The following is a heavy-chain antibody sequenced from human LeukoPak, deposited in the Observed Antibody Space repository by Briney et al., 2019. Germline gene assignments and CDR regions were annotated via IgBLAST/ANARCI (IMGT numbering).Heavy chain of an antibody. CDR2: INHSGST. CDR3: ARGPNGFVLYWSRCGQLDY. Sequence: SETLSLTCAVYGGSFSGYYWCWIRQPPGKGLEWIGEINHSGSTNYNPSLKSRVTISVDTSKNQFSLQLSSVTAADAAVYYCARGPNGFVLYWSRCGQLDYWGQGTLVTVSS. D-gene: IGHD2-15*01. V-gene: IGHV4-34*01. CDR1: GGSFSGYY. J-gene: IGHJ4*02.